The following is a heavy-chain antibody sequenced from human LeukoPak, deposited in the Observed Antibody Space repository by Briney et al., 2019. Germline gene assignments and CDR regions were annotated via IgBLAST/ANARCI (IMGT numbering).Heavy chain of an antibody. CDR3: ASLITDSSGYYDY. J-gene: IGHJ4*02. Sequence: SETLSLTCTVSGGSISSSSYYWGWIRQPPGKGLEWIGEINHSGSTNYNPSLKSRVTISVDTSKNQFSLKLSSVTAADTAVYYCASLITDSSGYYDYWGQGTQVTVSS. V-gene: IGHV4-39*07. CDR2: INHSGST. CDR1: GGSISSSSYY. D-gene: IGHD3-22*01.